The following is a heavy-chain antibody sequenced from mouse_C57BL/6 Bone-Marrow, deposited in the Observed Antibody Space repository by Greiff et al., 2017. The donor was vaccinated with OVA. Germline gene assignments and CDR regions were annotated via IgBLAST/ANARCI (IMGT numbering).Heavy chain of an antibody. Sequence: DVKLVESGGGLVKPGGSLKLSCAASGFTFSDYGMHWVRPAPGKGLGWVEYISSGGSTNYYADTVKGRFTISRDNAKNTLFLQMTSLRSEDTAMYYCARINYWYFDVWGTGTTVTVSS. CDR1: GFTFSDYG. CDR2: ISSGGSTN. J-gene: IGHJ1*03. CDR3: ARINYWYFDV. V-gene: IGHV5-17*01.